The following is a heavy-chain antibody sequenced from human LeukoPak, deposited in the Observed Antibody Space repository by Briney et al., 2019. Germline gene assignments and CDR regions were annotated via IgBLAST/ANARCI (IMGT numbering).Heavy chain of an antibody. J-gene: IGHJ5*02. CDR3: ARAPCSSTSCYTRKINWFDP. V-gene: IGHV4-38-2*01. Sequence: SETLSLTCAVSGYSISSGYYWGWIRQPPGKGLEWIGSIYHGGSTYYNSSLKSRVTISVDTSKNQFSLKLRSVTAADTAVYYCARAPCSSTSCYTRKINWFDPWGQGTLVTVSS. D-gene: IGHD2-2*01. CDR1: GYSISSGYY. CDR2: IYHGGST.